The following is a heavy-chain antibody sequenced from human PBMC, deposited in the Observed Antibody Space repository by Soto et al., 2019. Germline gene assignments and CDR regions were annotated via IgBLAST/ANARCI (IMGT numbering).Heavy chain of an antibody. CDR3: ARHGGDLDSSGPQIDY. CDR1: GYSFTSYW. CDR2: IYPGDSDT. J-gene: IGHJ4*02. Sequence: LGESLKISCKGSGYSFTSYWIGWVRQMPGKGLEWMGIIYPGDSDTRYSPSFQGQVTISADKSISTAYLQWSSLKASDTAMYYCARHGGDLDSSGPQIDYWGQGTLVTVSS. D-gene: IGHD3-22*01. V-gene: IGHV5-51*01.